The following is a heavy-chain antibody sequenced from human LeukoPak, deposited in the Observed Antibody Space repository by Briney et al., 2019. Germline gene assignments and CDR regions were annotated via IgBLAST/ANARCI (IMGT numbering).Heavy chain of an antibody. J-gene: IGHJ6*02. CDR3: ARLISLTTPPYFYYDMDV. V-gene: IGHV1-18*01. D-gene: IGHD1-1*01. Sequence: ASVKVSCKASGYTFTSYGISWVRQAPGQGLEWMGWISAYNGNTNYPQKLQGRVTMTTDTSTSTAYMELRSLRFEDTAVYYCARLISLTTPPYFYYDMDVWGQGTTVIVSS. CDR2: ISAYNGNT. CDR1: GYTFTSYG.